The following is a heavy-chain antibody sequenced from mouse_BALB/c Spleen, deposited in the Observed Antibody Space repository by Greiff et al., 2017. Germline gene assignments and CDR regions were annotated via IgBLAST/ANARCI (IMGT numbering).Heavy chain of an antibody. CDR3: ARGGEVRRAPWFAY. CDR2: ISSGSSTI. V-gene: IGHV5-17*02. CDR1: GFTFSSFG. J-gene: IGHJ3*01. Sequence: DVMLVESGGGLVQPGGSRKLSCAASGFTFSSFGMHWVRQAPEKGLEWVAYISSGSSTIYYADTVKGRFTISRDNPKNTLFLQMTSLRSEDTAMYYCARGGEVRRAPWFAYWGQGTLVTVSA. D-gene: IGHD2-14*01.